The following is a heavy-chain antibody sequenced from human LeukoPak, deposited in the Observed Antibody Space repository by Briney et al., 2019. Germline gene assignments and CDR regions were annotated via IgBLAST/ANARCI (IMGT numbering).Heavy chain of an antibody. J-gene: IGHJ5*02. Sequence: PGRPLRLSCAASGFTFSSYVMNWVRQAPGKGLEWVSTISGGGGSTYYADSVKGRFTISRDNSKNTLYLQMNSLRAEDTAVYYCAKDNRITIFGVVIFWFDPWGQGTLVTVSS. CDR2: ISGGGGST. CDR3: AKDNRITIFGVVIFWFDP. D-gene: IGHD3-3*01. CDR1: GFTFSSYV. V-gene: IGHV3-23*01.